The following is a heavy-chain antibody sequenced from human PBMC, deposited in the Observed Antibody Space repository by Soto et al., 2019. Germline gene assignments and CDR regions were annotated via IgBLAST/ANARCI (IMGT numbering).Heavy chain of an antibody. CDR2: ISAYNGNT. J-gene: IGHJ6*02. D-gene: IGHD2-15*01. V-gene: IGHV1-18*01. CDR1: GYTFTSYG. CDR3: ARGGYCSGGSCYGPDYYYYGMDV. Sequence: ASVKVSCKASGYTFTSYGISWVRQAPGQGLEWMGWISAYNGNTSYAQKLQGRVTMTTDTSTSTAYMELRSLRSDDTAVYYCARGGYCSGGSCYGPDYYYYGMDVWGQGTTVTVSS.